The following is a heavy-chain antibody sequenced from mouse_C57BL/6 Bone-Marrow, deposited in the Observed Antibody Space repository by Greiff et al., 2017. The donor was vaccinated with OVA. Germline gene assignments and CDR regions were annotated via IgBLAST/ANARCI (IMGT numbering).Heavy chain of an antibody. CDR3: AIRELIYYGSSYPYWYFDV. V-gene: IGHV1-74*01. CDR2: IHPSDSDT. CDR1: GYTFTSYW. J-gene: IGHJ1*03. Sequence: VQLQQPGAELVKPGASVKVSCKASGYTFTSYWMHWVKQRPGQGLEWIGRIHPSDSDTNYNQKFKGKATLTVDKSSSTAYMQLSSLTSEDSAVYYCAIRELIYYGSSYPYWYFDVWGTGTTVTVSS. D-gene: IGHD1-1*01.